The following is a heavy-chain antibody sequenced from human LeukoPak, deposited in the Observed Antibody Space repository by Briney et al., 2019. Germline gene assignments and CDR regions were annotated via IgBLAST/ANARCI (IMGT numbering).Heavy chain of an antibody. CDR3: VGSGSYLPSWFDP. Sequence: GGSLRLSCAASGFTFSSYSMNWVRQAPGKGLEWVSSISSSSSYIYYADSVKGRFTISRDNAKNSLYLQMNSLRAEDTAVYYCVGSGSYLPSWFDPWGQGTLVTVSS. CDR1: GFTFSSYS. D-gene: IGHD3-10*01. J-gene: IGHJ5*02. V-gene: IGHV3-21*01. CDR2: ISSSSSYI.